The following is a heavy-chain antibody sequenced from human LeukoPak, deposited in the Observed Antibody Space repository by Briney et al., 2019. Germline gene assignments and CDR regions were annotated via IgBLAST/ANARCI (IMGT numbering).Heavy chain of an antibody. J-gene: IGHJ4*02. V-gene: IGHV3-23*01. CDR1: GFTVSSNY. CDR2: ISGSGDST. Sequence: GGSLRLSCAASGFTVSSNYMSWVRQAPGKGLEWVSGISGSGDSTYYVDSVKGRFTVSRDNSRNTLYVQMNSLRAEDTAVYYCAKDLRGWVSHIDYWGQGTLVTVSS. CDR3: AKDLRGWVSHIDY. D-gene: IGHD1-26*01.